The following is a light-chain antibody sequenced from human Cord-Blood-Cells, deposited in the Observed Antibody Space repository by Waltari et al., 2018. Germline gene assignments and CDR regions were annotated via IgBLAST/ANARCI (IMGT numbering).Light chain of an antibody. CDR1: QRISSY. CDR3: QQSYSTPYS. Sequence: DIQMTQFPSSLSASVGDRVTITCRASQRISSYLNWYQQKPGKAPKLLIYAASSLQSGVPSRLSGSGCGTEFTLTISSLQPEDFATYYCQQSYSTPYSFGQGTKLEIK. V-gene: IGKV1-39*01. CDR2: AAS. J-gene: IGKJ2*03.